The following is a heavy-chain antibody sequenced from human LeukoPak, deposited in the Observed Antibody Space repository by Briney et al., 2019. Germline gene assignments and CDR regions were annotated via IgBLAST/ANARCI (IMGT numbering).Heavy chain of an antibody. J-gene: IGHJ4*02. Sequence: PGGSLRLSCAASGSYWMHWVRQAPGKGLVWVSHINSDGSWTSYADSVKGRFTISKDNAKNTVYLQMNNLRAVDTAVYYCVSFYETYWGRGTLVAVSS. D-gene: IGHD2/OR15-2a*01. V-gene: IGHV3-74*01. CDR1: GSYW. CDR2: INSDGSWT. CDR3: VSFYETY.